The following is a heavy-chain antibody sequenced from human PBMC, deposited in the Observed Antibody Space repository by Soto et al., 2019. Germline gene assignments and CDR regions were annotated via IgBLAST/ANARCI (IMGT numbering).Heavy chain of an antibody. CDR3: ASLPGIAAAGYYFDY. CDR2: SIPILGIA. V-gene: IGHV1-69*02. CDR1: GGTFSSYT. Sequence: QVQLVQSGAEVKKPGSSVKVSCKASGGTFSSYTISWVRQAPGQGLEWRGRSIPILGIANYAQKFQGRVTITADKSTSTAYMELSSLRSEDTAVYYCASLPGIAAAGYYFDYWGQGTLVTVSS. D-gene: IGHD6-13*01. J-gene: IGHJ4*02.